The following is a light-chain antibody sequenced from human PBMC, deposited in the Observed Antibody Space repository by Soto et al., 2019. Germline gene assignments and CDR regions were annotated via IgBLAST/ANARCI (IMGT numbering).Light chain of an antibody. Sequence: DIQMTQSPSSLSASVGDRFTITGRESQSISSYLNWYQQTPGKAPKTMIYAASSLQSGVPSRFSCSGAGTDCTRTISSLQPEDVSTDYCQQSYSTTLTFGGGTKVDIK. CDR2: AAS. CDR3: QQSYSTTLT. J-gene: IGKJ4*01. V-gene: IGKV1-39*01. CDR1: QSISSY.